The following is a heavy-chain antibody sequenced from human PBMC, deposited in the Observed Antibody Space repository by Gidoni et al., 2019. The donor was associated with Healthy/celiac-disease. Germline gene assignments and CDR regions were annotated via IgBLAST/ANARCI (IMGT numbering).Heavy chain of an antibody. CDR3: ARPMWEASCGGDFYYNWFDP. D-gene: IGHD2-21*02. Sequence: QLQLQESSPGLVKPSETLSLTCTVSGSSISSSSYYWGWISPPPGKGLEWSGSIYYSGSTYYNPSLKSRVTISVDTSKNQFSLKLSSVTAADTAVYYCARPMWEASCGGDFYYNWFDPWGQGTLVTVSS. CDR2: IYYSGST. V-gene: IGHV4-39*07. J-gene: IGHJ5*02. CDR1: GSSISSSSYY.